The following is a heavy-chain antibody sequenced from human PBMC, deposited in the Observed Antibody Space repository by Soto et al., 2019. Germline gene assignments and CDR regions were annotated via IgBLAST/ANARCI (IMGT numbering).Heavy chain of an antibody. CDR1: GFTFSSYA. D-gene: IGHD3-10*02. CDR2: IRGSGGST. J-gene: IGHJ3*02. CDR3: AKAVQGAVLDAFDI. V-gene: IGHV3-23*01. Sequence: GYLRLSCAASGFTFSSYAMSWVRQAPGKGLDLVAAIRGSGGSTYFVASVKGPVTISRDKSKNPLYLQMNSLRAEDTAVYYCAKAVQGAVLDAFDIWGQGTMVTVSS.